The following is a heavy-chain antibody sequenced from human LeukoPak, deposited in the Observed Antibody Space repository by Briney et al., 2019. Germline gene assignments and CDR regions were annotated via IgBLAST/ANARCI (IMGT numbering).Heavy chain of an antibody. CDR2: INHNGST. V-gene: IGHV4-34*01. D-gene: IGHD3-10*01. Sequence: SGTLSLTCAVSGWTFSDYYLNWLRQPPGKGLEWMGEINHNGSTNYNPSLKSRVTISVDTSKNQFSLKLSSVTAADTAVYYCARGGGPMVRGVIIPTYYFDYWGQGTLVTVSS. CDR3: ARGGGPMVRGVIIPTYYFDY. J-gene: IGHJ4*02. CDR1: GWTFSDYY.